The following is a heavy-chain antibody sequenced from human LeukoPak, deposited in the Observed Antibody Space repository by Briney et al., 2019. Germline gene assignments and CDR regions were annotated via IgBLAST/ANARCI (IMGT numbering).Heavy chain of an antibody. V-gene: IGHV4-38-2*01. CDR2: IYHSGST. CDR1: GYSISSGYY. CDR3: ARAGEGGYSGYDYYYHYYMDV. D-gene: IGHD5-12*01. Sequence: SETLSLTCAVSGYSISSGYYWGWIRQPPGKGLEWIGKIYHSGSTYYNPSLKSRVTISVDTSKNQFSLKLSSVTAADTAMYYCARAGEGGYSGYDYYYHYYMDVWGKGTTVTVSS. J-gene: IGHJ6*03.